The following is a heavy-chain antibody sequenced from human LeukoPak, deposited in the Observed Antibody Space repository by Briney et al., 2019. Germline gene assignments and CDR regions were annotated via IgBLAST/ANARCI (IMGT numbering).Heavy chain of an antibody. Sequence: SETLSRTCTVSGGSVSSYYWSWIRQPPGEGLEWIAYIHNSGSTNYNPSLKSRATIAVDTSKNQFSLKLSSVTAADTAMYYCVRDWEGFNFDIWGQGTVVTVSS. D-gene: IGHD1-26*01. CDR1: GGSVSSYY. CDR3: VRDWEGFNFDI. J-gene: IGHJ3*02. CDR2: IHNSGST. V-gene: IGHV4-59*02.